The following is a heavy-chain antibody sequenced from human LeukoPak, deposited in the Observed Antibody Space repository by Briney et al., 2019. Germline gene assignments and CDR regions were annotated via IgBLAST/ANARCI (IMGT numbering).Heavy chain of an antibody. CDR2: ISSSSSYI. D-gene: IGHD3-22*01. CDR3: AVYYDSSGYYYGFDY. V-gene: IGHV3-21*01. Sequence: GGSLRLSCAASGFTFSSYSMNWVSQAPGKGLEWVSSISSSSSYIYYADSVKGRFTISRDNAKNSLYLQMNGLRAEDTAVYYCAVYYDSSGYYYGFDYWGQGTLVTVSS. CDR1: GFTFSSYS. J-gene: IGHJ4*02.